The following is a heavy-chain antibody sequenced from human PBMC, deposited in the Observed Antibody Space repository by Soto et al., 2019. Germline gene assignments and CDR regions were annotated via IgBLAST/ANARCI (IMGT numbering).Heavy chain of an antibody. CDR3: ARAVLLWNWFDP. CDR2: ISAYNGNT. CDR1: GYSLTSYG. Sequence: ASVRVSCKASGYSLTSYGISWVRQAPGQGLEWMGWISAYNGNTNYAQKLQGRVTMTTDTSTSTAYMELRSLRSDDTAVYYCARAVLLWNWFDPWGQGTLVTVSS. V-gene: IGHV1-18*01. J-gene: IGHJ5*02. D-gene: IGHD3-10*01.